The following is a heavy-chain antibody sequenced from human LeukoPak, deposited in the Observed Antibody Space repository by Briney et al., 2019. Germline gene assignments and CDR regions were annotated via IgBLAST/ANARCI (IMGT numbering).Heavy chain of an antibody. D-gene: IGHD3-22*01. CDR3: ARDFLSYDGSENHFEDTFEI. J-gene: IGHJ3*02. CDR1: GYGFDRYG. Sequence: ASVKVSCKSSGYGFDRYGISWVRQAPGQGLEWLGWIGAFNGNTNYAQNLQGRVTMTADTSTTTAYMELRSLSSDDTAVYYCARDFLSYDGSENHFEDTFEIWGQGTMVTVSS. CDR2: IGAFNGNT. V-gene: IGHV1-18*01.